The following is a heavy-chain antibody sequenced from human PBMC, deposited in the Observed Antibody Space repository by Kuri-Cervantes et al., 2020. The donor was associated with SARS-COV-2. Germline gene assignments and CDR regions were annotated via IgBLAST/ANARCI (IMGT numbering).Heavy chain of an antibody. V-gene: IGHV1-8*02. D-gene: IGHD3-22*01. J-gene: IGHJ6*02. CDR2: MNPNSGNT. CDR3: AKGRGVPYYYDSSGYSPIYYYYYGMDV. Sequence: ASVKVSCKASGYTFTSYGISWARQAPGQGLEWMGWMNPNSGNTGYAQKFQGRVTMTRNTSISTAYMELSSLRSEDTAVYYCAKGRGVPYYYDSSGYSPIYYYYYGMDVWGQGTTVTVSS. CDR1: GYTFTSYG.